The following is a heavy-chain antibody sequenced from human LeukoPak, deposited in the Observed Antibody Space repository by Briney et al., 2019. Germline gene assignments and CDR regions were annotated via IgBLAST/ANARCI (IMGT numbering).Heavy chain of an antibody. Sequence: PSETLSLTCTVSGGSISSSSYYWGWIRQPPGKGLEWIGSIYYSGSTYYNPSLKSRVTISVDTSKNQFSLKLSSVTAADTAVYYCARVEEGYGSGRRENYYYYMDAWGKGTTVTISS. CDR2: IYYSGST. D-gene: IGHD3-10*01. J-gene: IGHJ6*03. CDR3: ARVEEGYGSGRRENYYYYMDA. V-gene: IGHV4-39*07. CDR1: GGSISSSSYY.